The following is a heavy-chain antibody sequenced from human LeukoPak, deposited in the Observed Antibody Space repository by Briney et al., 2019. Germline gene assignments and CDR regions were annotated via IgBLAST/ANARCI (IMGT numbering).Heavy chain of an antibody. D-gene: IGHD3-3*01. J-gene: IGHJ4*02. CDR2: IYTSGST. CDR3: ARGSVRDFWSGYYRHQPYFDY. V-gene: IGHV4-4*07. Sequence: SETLSLTCTVSGGSIGSYYWSWIRQPAGKGLEWIGRIYTSGSTNYNPSLKGRVTMSVDTSKNQFSLKLSSVTAADTAVYYCARGSVRDFWSGYYRHQPYFDYWGQGTLVTVSS. CDR1: GGSIGSYY.